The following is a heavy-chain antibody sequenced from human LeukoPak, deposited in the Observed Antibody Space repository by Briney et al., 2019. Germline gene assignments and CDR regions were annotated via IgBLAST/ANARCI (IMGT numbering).Heavy chain of an antibody. CDR2: INPNSGGT. J-gene: IGHJ5*02. D-gene: IGHD3-9*01. CDR3: ARVHYPYDWSLDR. Sequence: ASVKVSCKASGYIFTDYYIHWVRQAPGQGLEWMGWINPNSGGTNYAQKFQDRVTLTRDRSISTAYMELRSLRSDDSAVYYCARVHYPYDWSLDRWGQGTLLTVSS. CDR1: GYIFTDYY. V-gene: IGHV1-2*02.